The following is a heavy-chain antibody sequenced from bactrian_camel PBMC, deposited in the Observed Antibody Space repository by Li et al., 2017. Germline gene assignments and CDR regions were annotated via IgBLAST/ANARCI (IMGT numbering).Heavy chain of an antibody. CDR1: GDTYTSNC. CDR2: IYTGDNTT. CDR3: ATQSSEGGFGY. V-gene: IGHV3S1*01. D-gene: IGHD4*01. Sequence: VQLVESGGGSVQPGGSLRLSCEVSGDTYTSNCMGWFRQAQGKEREGVAAIYTGDNTTLYVDSVKGRFTISQDNAKKTVYLQMNSPKSGDTALYYCATQSSEGGFGYWGKGTQVTVS. J-gene: IGHJ6*01.